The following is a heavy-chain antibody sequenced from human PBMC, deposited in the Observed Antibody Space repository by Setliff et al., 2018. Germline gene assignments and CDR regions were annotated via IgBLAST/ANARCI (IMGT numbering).Heavy chain of an antibody. J-gene: IGHJ3*02. CDR3: ARIVVDSFDI. Sequence: KTSETLSLTCTVSGGSISSSSYYWGWIRQPPGKGLEWIGSIYYSGSTYYNPSLKSRVTISVDTPKNQFSLKLSSVTAADTAVYYCARIVVDSFDIWGQGTMVTVSS. CDR1: GGSISSSSYY. V-gene: IGHV4-39*07. CDR2: IYYSGST. D-gene: IGHD3-22*01.